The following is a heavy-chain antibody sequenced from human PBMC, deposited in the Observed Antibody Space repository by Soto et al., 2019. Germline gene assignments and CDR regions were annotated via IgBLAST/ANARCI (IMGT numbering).Heavy chain of an antibody. Sequence: GGSLRLFCAASGFTFSSYWMSWVRQAPGKGLEWVANIKQDGSEKYYVDSVKGRFTISRDNAKNSLYLQMNSLRAEDTAVYYCASGITMVRGAEYYYYYGMDVWGQGTTVTVSS. D-gene: IGHD3-10*01. CDR1: GFTFSSYW. CDR3: ASGITMVRGAEYYYYYGMDV. V-gene: IGHV3-7*01. CDR2: IKQDGSEK. J-gene: IGHJ6*02.